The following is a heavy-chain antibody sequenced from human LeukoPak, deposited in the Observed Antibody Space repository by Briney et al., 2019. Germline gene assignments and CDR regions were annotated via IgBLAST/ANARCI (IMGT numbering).Heavy chain of an antibody. J-gene: IGHJ5*02. CDR2: ISWNSGSI. CDR3: AKGPHYYDSSGYYHWFDP. D-gene: IGHD3-22*01. CDR1: GFTFDDYA. Sequence: GRSLRLSCAASGFTFDDYAMHWVRQAPGKGLEWVSGISWNSGSIGYADSVKGRFTISRDNAKNSLYLQINSLRAEDTALYYCAKGPHYYDSSGYYHWFDPWGQGTLVTVSS. V-gene: IGHV3-9*01.